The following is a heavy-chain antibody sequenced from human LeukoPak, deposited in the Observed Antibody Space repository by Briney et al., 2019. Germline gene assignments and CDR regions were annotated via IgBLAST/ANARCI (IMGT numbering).Heavy chain of an antibody. Sequence: GGSLRLSCAASGFTFSSYSMNWVRRAPGKGLEWVSSISSSSSYIYYADSVKGRFTISRDNAKNSLYLQMNSLRAEDTAVYYCAREGETSYYYYYYMDVWGKGTTVTVSS. V-gene: IGHV3-21*01. CDR3: AREGETSYYYYYYMDV. CDR1: GFTFSSYS. D-gene: IGHD1-26*01. CDR2: ISSSSSYI. J-gene: IGHJ6*03.